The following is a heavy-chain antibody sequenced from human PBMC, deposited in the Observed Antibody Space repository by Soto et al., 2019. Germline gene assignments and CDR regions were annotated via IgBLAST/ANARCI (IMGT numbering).Heavy chain of an antibody. V-gene: IGHV3-66*01. J-gene: IGHJ4*02. CDR1: GFTVSSNY. D-gene: IGHD6-13*01. Sequence: PGGSLRLSCAASGFTVSSNYMSWVRQAPGKGLEWVSVIYSGGSTCYADSVKGRFTISRDNSKNTLYLQMNSLRAEDTAVYYCARETYSSPRSVWGKGTLVAVCS. CDR3: ARETYSSPRSV. CDR2: IYSGGST.